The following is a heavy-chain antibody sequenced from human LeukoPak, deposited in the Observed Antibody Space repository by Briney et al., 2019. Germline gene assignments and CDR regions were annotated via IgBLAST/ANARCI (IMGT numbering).Heavy chain of an antibody. V-gene: IGHV3-74*01. J-gene: IGHJ5*02. CDR3: ARDDAGYSYDPRGWFDP. CDR2: INSDGSST. CDR1: GFTFSSYW. D-gene: IGHD5-18*01. Sequence: GGSLRLSCAASGFTFSSYWRHWVRQAPGKGLMWVSRINSDGSSTSYADSVKGRFTISRDNAKNTLYLQMNSLRAEDTAVYYCARDDAGYSYDPRGWFDPWGQGTLVTVSS.